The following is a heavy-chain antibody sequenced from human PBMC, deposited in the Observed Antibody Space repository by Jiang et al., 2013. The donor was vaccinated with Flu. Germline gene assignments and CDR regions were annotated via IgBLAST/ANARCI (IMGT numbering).Heavy chain of an antibody. V-gene: IGHV4-59*08. Sequence: PGLVKPSETLSLTCTVSGGSISSYDWSWIRQPPGKGLEWIGNVYNSGSSSYNPSLKSRVTISVDTSKNQFSLKLTSVTAADTAVYYCARQDGRYTGSREDACDIWGQGTMVTVSS. CDR3: ARQDGRYTGSREDACDI. CDR1: GGSISSYD. D-gene: IGHD1-26*01. J-gene: IGHJ3*02. CDR2: VYNSGSS.